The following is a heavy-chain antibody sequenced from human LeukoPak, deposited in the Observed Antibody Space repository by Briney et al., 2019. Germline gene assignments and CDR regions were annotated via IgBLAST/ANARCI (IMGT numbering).Heavy chain of an antibody. CDR1: GFTFDDYA. Sequence: GGSLRLSCAASGFTFDDYAMHWVHQVPGKGLEWVSLISGDGGSTYYADSVKGRFSISRDNSKNSLYLQMNSLRTEDTALYYCAKDPRAVAAYYFDYWGQGTLVTVSS. J-gene: IGHJ4*02. D-gene: IGHD6-19*01. CDR2: ISGDGGST. CDR3: AKDPRAVAAYYFDY. V-gene: IGHV3-43*02.